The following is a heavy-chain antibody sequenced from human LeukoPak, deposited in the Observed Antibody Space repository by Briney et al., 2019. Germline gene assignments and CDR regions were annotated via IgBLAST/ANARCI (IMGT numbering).Heavy chain of an antibody. V-gene: IGHV1-24*01. CDR2: FNPEDAET. J-gene: IGHJ4*02. D-gene: IGHD3-22*01. CDR1: GHTLSDLS. Sequence: GASVKVSCKVSGHTLSDLSMQWVRQAPGKGLEWMGGFNPEDAETIYAQKFQGRVTMTEDTSTDTVYMELNSLISDDTAVYYCATPVPQDTSGYYYRFDYWGQGTLVTVSS. CDR3: ATPVPQDTSGYYYRFDY.